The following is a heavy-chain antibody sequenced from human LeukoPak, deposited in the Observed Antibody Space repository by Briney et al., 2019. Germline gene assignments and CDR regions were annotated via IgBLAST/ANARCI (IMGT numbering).Heavy chain of an antibody. J-gene: IGHJ4*02. Sequence: SETLPLTCIVCGGSISISDYYWGWIRQPPGKGLEWIGSISYSGTYYNPSLKSRLTISVDTPKNQFSLTLTSVAAADTAVYYCARRTSSPVGAIDYWGQGTLVTVSS. D-gene: IGHD1-26*01. CDR3: ARRTSSPVGAIDY. V-gene: IGHV4-39*01. CDR1: GGSISISDYY. CDR2: ISYSGT.